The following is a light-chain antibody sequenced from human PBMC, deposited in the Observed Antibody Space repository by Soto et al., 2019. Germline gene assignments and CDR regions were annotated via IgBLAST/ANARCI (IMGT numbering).Light chain of an antibody. J-gene: IGLJ3*02. CDR3: LLYYDGAQV. CDR1: TGAVTSGYY. Sequence: QAVVTQEPSLTVSPGGTVTLTCASSTGAVTSGYYPNWFQQKPGQAPRPLVYSISNKHSWTPARFSGFLLGDKAALTLSDVQPEDEAEYYCLLYYDGAQVFGGGTKVTVL. V-gene: IGLV7-43*01. CDR2: SIS.